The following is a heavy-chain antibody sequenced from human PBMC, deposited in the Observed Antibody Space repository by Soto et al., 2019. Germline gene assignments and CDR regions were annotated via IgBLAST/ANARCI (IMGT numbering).Heavy chain of an antibody. CDR3: ARHSTMGSGWYSDYFDY. J-gene: IGHJ4*02. CDR1: GGSISSSSYY. V-gene: IGHV4-39*01. CDR2: IYYSGST. D-gene: IGHD6-19*01. Sequence: PSETLSLTCTVSGGSISSSSYYWGWIRQPPGKGLEWIGSIYYSGSTYYNPSLKSRVTISVDTSKNQFPLKLSSVTAADTAVYYCARHSTMGSGWYSDYFDYWGQGTLVTVSS.